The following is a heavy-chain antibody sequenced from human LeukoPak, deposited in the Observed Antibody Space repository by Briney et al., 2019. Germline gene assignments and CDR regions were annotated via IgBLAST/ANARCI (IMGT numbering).Heavy chain of an antibody. V-gene: IGHV3-30-3*01. CDR3: ASGRGFLEWLSFDY. CDR2: ISYDGSNK. CDR1: GFTFSNYA. J-gene: IGHJ4*02. D-gene: IGHD3-3*01. Sequence: PGRSLRLSCAASGFTFSNYAMHWVRQAPGKGLEWVAVISYDGSNKYYADSVKGRFTISRDNSKNTLYLQMNSLRAEDTAVYYCASGRGFLEWLSFDYWGQGTLVTVSS.